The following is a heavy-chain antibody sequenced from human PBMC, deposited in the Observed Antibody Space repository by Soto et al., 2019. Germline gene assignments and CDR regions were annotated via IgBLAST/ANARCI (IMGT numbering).Heavy chain of an antibody. CDR1: GFTFSSYA. V-gene: IGHV3-30-3*01. CDR2: ISYDGSNK. Sequence: QVQLVESGGGVVQPGRSLRLSCAASGFTFSSYAMHWVRQAPGKGLEWVAVISYDGSNKYYADSVKGRFTISRDNSKNTRYLQMNSLRAEDTAVYYCARDAWYSSSWYNWFDPWGQGTLVTVSS. CDR3: ARDAWYSSSWYNWFDP. D-gene: IGHD6-13*01. J-gene: IGHJ5*02.